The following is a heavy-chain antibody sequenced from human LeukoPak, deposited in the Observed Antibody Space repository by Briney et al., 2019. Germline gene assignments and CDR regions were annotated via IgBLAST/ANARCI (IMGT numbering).Heavy chain of an antibody. CDR1: GNYW. V-gene: IGHV3-23*01. J-gene: IGHJ4*02. CDR3: AKDLRPGYSYGVYYFDY. D-gene: IGHD5-18*01. Sequence: GGSLRLSCAASGNYWMHWVRQAPGKGLEWVSAISGSGGSTYYADSVKGRFTISRDNSKNTLYLQMNSLRAEDTAVYYCAKDLRPGYSYGVYYFDYWGQGTLVTVSS. CDR2: ISGSGGST.